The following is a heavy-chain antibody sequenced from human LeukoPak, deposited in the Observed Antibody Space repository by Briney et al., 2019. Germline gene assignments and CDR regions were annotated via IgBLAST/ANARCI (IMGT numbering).Heavy chain of an antibody. Sequence: PSETPSLTCTVSGGSISSFYWSLIPHPPGEGLEWVGYIYYSGSTNYNPSLKSRVTISVDTSKNQFSLKLSSVTAADTAVYYCARAIRYCSGGSCYSVIDYWGQGTLVTVSS. D-gene: IGHD2-15*01. CDR1: GGSISSFY. CDR3: ARAIRYCSGGSCYSVIDY. V-gene: IGHV4-59*01. CDR2: IYYSGST. J-gene: IGHJ4*02.